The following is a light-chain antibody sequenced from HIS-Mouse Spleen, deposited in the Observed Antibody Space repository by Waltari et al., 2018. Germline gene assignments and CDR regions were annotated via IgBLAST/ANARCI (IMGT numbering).Light chain of an antibody. CDR2: DDS. V-gene: IGLV3-21*03. CDR1: NIGSKS. CDR3: QVWDSSSDHVV. Sequence: SYVLTQPPSVSVAPGKPARITCGGNNIGSKSVHWYQQKPGQAPVLVVYDDSDRPSGIPGRFSGSKSGNTATLTISRVEAGDEADYYCQVWDSSSDHVVFGGGTKLTVL. J-gene: IGLJ2*01.